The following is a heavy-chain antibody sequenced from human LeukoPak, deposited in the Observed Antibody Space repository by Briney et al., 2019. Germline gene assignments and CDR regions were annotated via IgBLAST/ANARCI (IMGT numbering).Heavy chain of an antibody. D-gene: IGHD4-23*01. CDR1: GFTFSSYW. CDR3: GSITHYDDNQVGC. CDR2: INSDGSNR. J-gene: IGHJ4*02. V-gene: IGHV3-74*01. Sequence: GGSLRLSGAASGFTFSSYWMHWVRQAPGKGLVWVSRINSDGSNRSYADSVKGRFTISRDNAKNTLYLQMNSLRDEDTAVYYCGSITHYDDNQVGCWGQGTLVTVSS.